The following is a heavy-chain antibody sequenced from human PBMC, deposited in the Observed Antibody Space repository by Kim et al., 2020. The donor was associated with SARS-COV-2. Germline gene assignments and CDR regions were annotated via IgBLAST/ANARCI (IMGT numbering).Heavy chain of an antibody. CDR1: GGSISGSSYY. CDR3: ARRKGSGGRLRLFYYM. V-gene: IGHV4-39*01. D-gene: IGHD2-15*01. CDR2: FNCIGNT. J-gene: IGHJ6*03. Sequence: SETLSLTCTVSGGSISGSSYYWAWLRQPPGMGLVGFICFNCIGNTYYNLTLQITVSISMYKTKYQFTLKLASVIATATAYYDCARRKGSGGRLRLFYYM.